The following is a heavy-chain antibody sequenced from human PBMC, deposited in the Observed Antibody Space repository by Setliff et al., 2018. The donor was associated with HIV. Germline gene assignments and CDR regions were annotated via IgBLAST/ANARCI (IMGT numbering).Heavy chain of an antibody. CDR2: IYHSGST. J-gene: IGHJ4*02. V-gene: IGHV4-38-2*01. CDR1: GSSISNGYY. Sequence: SETLSLTCAVSGSSISNGYYWGWIRQPPGKGLEWIGSIYHSGSTYYNPSLKSRVTISVDTSKNQFSLRLNSVTAADTAVYYCASDISPDDGYNHLHYFDYWGQGTLVTVSS. CDR3: ASDISPDDGYNHLHYFDY. D-gene: IGHD5-12*01.